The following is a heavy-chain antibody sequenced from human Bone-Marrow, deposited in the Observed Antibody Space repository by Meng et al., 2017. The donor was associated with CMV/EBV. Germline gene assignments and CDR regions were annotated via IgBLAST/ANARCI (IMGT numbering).Heavy chain of an antibody. CDR3: ARRTPIVGATSSPFDS. CDR1: RGTFSSYT. V-gene: IGHV1-69*05. Sequence: SVKVSCKASRGTFSSYTISWVRQAPGQGLEWMGGIIPIFGTANYAQKFHGRVTITTDESTTTVYMELSSLKIEDTAVYYCARRTPIVGATSSPFDSWGQGPLVTVYS. CDR2: IIPIFGTA. J-gene: IGHJ5*01. D-gene: IGHD1-26*01.